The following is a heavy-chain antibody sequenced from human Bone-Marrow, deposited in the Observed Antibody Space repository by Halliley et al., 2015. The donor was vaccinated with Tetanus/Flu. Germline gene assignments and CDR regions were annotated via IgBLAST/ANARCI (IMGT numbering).Heavy chain of an antibody. J-gene: IGHJ6*02. CDR3: ARHGDPAVRDYYYSGMDV. D-gene: IGHD2-2*01. V-gene: IGHV5-51*01. CDR2: LYPGDSDP. Sequence: ILYPGDSDPRYSPSFQGQVPMSADKSISTAYLQWSSLRASDTAMYYCARHGDPAVRDYYYSGMDVWGQGTTVTVSS.